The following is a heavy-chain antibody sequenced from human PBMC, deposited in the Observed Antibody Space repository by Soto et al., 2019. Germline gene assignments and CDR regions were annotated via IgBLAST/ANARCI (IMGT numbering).Heavy chain of an antibody. CDR3: ARVPSRGSARYFDY. D-gene: IGHD2-15*01. CDR1: GFTFSSYG. J-gene: IGHJ4*02. Sequence: QVQLVESGGGVVQPGRSLRLSCAASGFTFSSYGMHWVRQAPGKGLEWVAVIWYDGSNKYYADSVKGRFTISRDNSKNTLYLQMNSLRAEDTAVYYCARVPSRGSARYFDYWGQGTLVTVSS. CDR2: IWYDGSNK. V-gene: IGHV3-33*01.